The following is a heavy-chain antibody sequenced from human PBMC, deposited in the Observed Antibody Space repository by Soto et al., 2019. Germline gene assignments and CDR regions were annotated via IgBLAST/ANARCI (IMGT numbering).Heavy chain of an antibody. V-gene: IGHV1-69*04. CDR3: AREKLGYCISTSCYSDDYYYGMDV. D-gene: IGHD2-2*02. Sequence: SVKVSCKASGGTFSSYTISWVRQAPGQGLEWMGRIIPTLGIANYAQKFQGRVTITADKSTSTAYMELSSLRSEDTAVYYCAREKLGYCISTSCYSDDYYYGMDVWGQGTTVTVS. J-gene: IGHJ6*02. CDR1: GGTFSSYT. CDR2: IIPTLGIA.